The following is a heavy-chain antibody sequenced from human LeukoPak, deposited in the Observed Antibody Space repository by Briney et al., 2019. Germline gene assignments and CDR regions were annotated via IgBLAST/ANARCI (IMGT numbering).Heavy chain of an antibody. V-gene: IGHV4-61*02. D-gene: IGHD5-12*01. CDR1: GGSISSGSYY. CDR2: IYTSGST. Sequence: SETLSLTCTVSGGSISSGSYYWSWIRQPAGKGLEWIGRIYTSGSTNYNPSLNSRVTISVDTSKNQFSLKLSSVTAADTAVYYCARGTPTTPFKYYYYYMDVWGKGTTVTVSS. CDR3: ARGTPTTPFKYYYYYMDV. J-gene: IGHJ6*03.